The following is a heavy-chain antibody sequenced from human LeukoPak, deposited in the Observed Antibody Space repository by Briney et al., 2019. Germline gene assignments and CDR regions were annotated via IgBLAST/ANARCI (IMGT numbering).Heavy chain of an antibody. CDR3: ARVVDWCSDGSFYFDY. V-gene: IGHV3-74*03. Sequence: GGSLRLSCAASGFTLSSYWMHWVRQPPGKGLVWVSQINRDRRSTTYAESVKGRFTMSRDNANNTLYLQMNSLRAEDTAVYYCARVVDWCSDGSFYFDYWGQGTLVTVSS. D-gene: IGHD2-15*01. J-gene: IGHJ4*02. CDR2: INRDRRST. CDR1: GFTLSSYW.